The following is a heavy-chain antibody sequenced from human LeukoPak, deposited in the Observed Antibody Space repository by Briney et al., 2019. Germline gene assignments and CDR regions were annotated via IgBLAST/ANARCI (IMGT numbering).Heavy chain of an antibody. J-gene: IGHJ3*01. CDR2: IYWDDDK. V-gene: IGHV2-5*02. Sequence: SRPTPCQPSQTLRLASTFSLLSLTTSGGGVACIRQPPCTALEWLVLIYWDDDKRYSPSLKSRVTITKDTSTNQVVLTMTNMDPVDTATYYCAHRDKQVEAFDLWGQGTMVTVSS. D-gene: IGHD5-24*01. CDR3: AHRDKQVEAFDL. CDR1: LLSLTTSGGG.